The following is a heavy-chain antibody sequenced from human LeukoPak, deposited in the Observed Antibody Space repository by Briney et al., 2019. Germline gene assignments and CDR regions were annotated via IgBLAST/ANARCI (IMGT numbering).Heavy chain of an antibody. D-gene: IGHD1-14*01. J-gene: IGHJ4*02. V-gene: IGHV3-15*01. CDR2: IKSKTDGGTT. CDR1: GFTFSAYA. Sequence: GGSLRLSCAASGFTFSAYAMSWVRQAPGKGLEWVGRIKSKTDGGTTDYAAPVKGRFTISRDDSKNTLYLQMNSLRADDTALYYCAKYRTTSGAALEYWGQGSLVTVSS. CDR3: AKYRTTSGAALEY.